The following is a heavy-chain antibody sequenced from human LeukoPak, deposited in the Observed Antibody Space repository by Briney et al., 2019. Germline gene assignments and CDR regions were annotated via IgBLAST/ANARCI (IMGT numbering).Heavy chain of an antibody. D-gene: IGHD2-2*01. CDR3: ARGPYQLRPPQGYYYYYMDV. CDR2: IIPIFGTA. J-gene: IGHJ6*03. Sequence: GSSVKVSCKASGGTFSSYAISWVRQAPGQGLEWMGGIIPIFGTANYAQKFQGRVTITADESTSTAYMELSSLRSEDTAVYYCARGPYQLRPPQGYYYYYMDVWGKGTTVTISS. V-gene: IGHV1-69*01. CDR1: GGTFSSYA.